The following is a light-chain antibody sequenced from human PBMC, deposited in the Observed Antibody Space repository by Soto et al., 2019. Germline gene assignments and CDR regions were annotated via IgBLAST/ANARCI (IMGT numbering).Light chain of an antibody. V-gene: IGKV2-28*01. CDR3: MQPPQTF. CDR2: WGS. Sequence: DIVMTQCPLTLPVTTGEPASISCRSSQSLLHSSGYNYLDWYLQKPGQSAQLLIYWGSNRASGVPERFSGSGSGTDFTLQISRVEAEDVWVYYCMQPPQTFFGPG. J-gene: IGKJ3*01. CDR1: QSLLHSSGYNY.